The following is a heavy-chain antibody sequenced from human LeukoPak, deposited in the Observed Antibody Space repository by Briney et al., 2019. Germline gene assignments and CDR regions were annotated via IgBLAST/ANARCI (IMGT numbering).Heavy chain of an antibody. V-gene: IGHV3-48*01. CDR2: ISSSSSTI. CDR1: GFTFSSYS. CDR3: ARVLHKRNYDSSGYYGY. Sequence: GGSLGLSCAASGFTFSSYSMNWVRQAPGKGLEWVSYISSSSSTIYYADSVKGRFTISRDNAKNSLSLQMNSLRAEDTAVYYCARVLHKRNYDSSGYYGYWGQGTLVTVSS. J-gene: IGHJ4*02. D-gene: IGHD3-22*01.